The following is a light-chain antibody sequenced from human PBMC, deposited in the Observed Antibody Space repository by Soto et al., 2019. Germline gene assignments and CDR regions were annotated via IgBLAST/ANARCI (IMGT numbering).Light chain of an antibody. CDR3: QQYGSSPYS. CDR2: DAS. V-gene: IGKV3-20*01. CDR1: QSVSSNY. Sequence: EFVLTQSPGTLSLSPGERATLSCRASQSVSSNYLAWYQQKPSQAPRLLIYDASSRTTGIPERFSGSGSGTDFTLTISTLEPEDFAVYYCQQYGSSPYSFGQGTKLEIK. J-gene: IGKJ2*01.